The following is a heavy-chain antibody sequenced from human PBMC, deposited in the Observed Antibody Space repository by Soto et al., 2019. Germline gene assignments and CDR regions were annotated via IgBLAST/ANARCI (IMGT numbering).Heavy chain of an antibody. J-gene: IGHJ4*02. Sequence: EVQLVESGGGLVQPGGSLRLSCAASGFTVSSNYMSWVRQAPGKGLEWVSVIYSGGSTYYADSVKVRFTISRDNSENTLYLQMNSLRAEDTAVYYCARTCSGGTCSFDYWGQGTRVTVSS. CDR1: GFTVSSNY. D-gene: IGHD2-15*01. V-gene: IGHV3-66*01. CDR3: ARTCSGGTCSFDY. CDR2: IYSGGST.